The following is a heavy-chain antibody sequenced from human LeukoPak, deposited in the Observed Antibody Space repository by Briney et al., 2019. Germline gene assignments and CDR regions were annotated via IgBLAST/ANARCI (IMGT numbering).Heavy chain of an antibody. CDR3: AWQGTYDSSGDDAFDI. J-gene: IGHJ3*02. V-gene: IGHV4-61*02. CDR1: GGSISSGSYH. Sequence: SETLSLTCTVSGGSISSGSYHWSWIRQPAGEGLEWIGRIYTSGSTNYNPSLKSRVTISVNTSKNQFSLRLSSVTTADTAVYYCAWQGTYDSSGDDAFDIWGQGTMVTVSS. D-gene: IGHD3-22*01. CDR2: IYTSGST.